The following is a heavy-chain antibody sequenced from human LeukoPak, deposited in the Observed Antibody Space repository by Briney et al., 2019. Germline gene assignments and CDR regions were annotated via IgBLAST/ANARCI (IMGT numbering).Heavy chain of an antibody. Sequence: GASVKVSCKAPGYTFTSYGISWVRQAPGQGLEWMGWISAYHGNTNYPQKLQGRVTMTTDTSTSTAYMELRSLRSDDTAVYYCVRASGGWFDPWGQGTLVTVSS. D-gene: IGHD3-10*01. CDR3: VRASGGWFDP. CDR2: ISAYHGNT. CDR1: GYTFTSYG. J-gene: IGHJ5*02. V-gene: IGHV1-18*01.